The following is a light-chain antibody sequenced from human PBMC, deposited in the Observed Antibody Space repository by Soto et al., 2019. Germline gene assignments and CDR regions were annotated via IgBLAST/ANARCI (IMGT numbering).Light chain of an antibody. Sequence: DIVMTQSPAALSVSPGERATLSCRASQSVSNNYLACYRQKPGQAPRLLIYDASNRATGIPARFSGSGSGTDFTLTISSLEPEDFAVYYRQQRSNWPPITFGQGTRLEN. V-gene: IGKV3-11*01. CDR3: QQRSNWPPIT. CDR2: DAS. J-gene: IGKJ5*01. CDR1: QSVSNNY.